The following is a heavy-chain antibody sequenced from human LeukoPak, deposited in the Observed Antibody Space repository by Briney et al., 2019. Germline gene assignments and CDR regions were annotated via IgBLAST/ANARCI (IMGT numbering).Heavy chain of an antibody. CDR3: ARCPDYYYYYMDV. J-gene: IGHJ6*03. CDR1: GGSISSSSYY. CDR2: IYYSGST. Sequence: SETLSLTCTVSGGSISSSSYYWGWIRQPPGKGLEWIGSIYYSGSTYYNPSLKSRVTISVDTSKNQFSLKLSSVTAADTAVYYCARCPDYYYYYMDVWGKGTTVTVSS. V-gene: IGHV4-39*07.